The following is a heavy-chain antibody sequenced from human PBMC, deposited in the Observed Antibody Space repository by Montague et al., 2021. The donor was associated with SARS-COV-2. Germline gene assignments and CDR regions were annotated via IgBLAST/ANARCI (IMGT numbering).Heavy chain of an antibody. D-gene: IGHD3-10*01. J-gene: IGHJ4*02. CDR1: GASVTDYY. CDR2: VLYNKGT. CDR3: VRHQQYDGFIDPLDF. Sequence: SETLSLTCTVSGASVTDYYWSWIRQPPGKGLEWVGDVLYNKGTNYNPSLKSRVAISVDTSKNQFSLRLTSVTAADTAVYYCVRHQQYDGFIDPLDFWAQGTMVTVSS. V-gene: IGHV4-59*08.